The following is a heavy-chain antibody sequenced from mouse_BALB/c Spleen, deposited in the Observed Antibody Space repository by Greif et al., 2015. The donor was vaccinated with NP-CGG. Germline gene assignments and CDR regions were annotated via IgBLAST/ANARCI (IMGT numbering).Heavy chain of an antibody. J-gene: IGHJ4*01. CDR3: ARYDGYYYYAMDY. V-gene: IGHV5-12-1*01. CDR1: GFAFSSYD. Sequence: EVKLEESGGGLVKPGGSLKLSCAASGFAFSSYDMSWVRQTPEKRLEWVAYISSGGGSTYYPDTVKGRFTISRDNAKNTLYLQMSSLNAEDTAMYYCARYDGYYYYAMDYWGQGTSVTVSS. D-gene: IGHD2-3*01. CDR2: ISSGGGST.